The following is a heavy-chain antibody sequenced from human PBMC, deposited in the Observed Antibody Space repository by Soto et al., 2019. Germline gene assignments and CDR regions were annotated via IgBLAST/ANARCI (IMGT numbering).Heavy chain of an antibody. J-gene: IGHJ4*02. CDR2: IYYSGST. D-gene: IGHD6-19*01. Sequence: SETLSLTCTVSGGSISSYYWSWIRQPPGKGLEWIGYIYYSGSTNYNPSLKSRVTISVDTSKNQFSLKLSSVTAADTAVYYCAIDLRGNKAVAAVGFAYWGQGTLVTVSS. CDR3: AIDLRGNKAVAAVGFAY. CDR1: GGSISSYY. V-gene: IGHV4-59*12.